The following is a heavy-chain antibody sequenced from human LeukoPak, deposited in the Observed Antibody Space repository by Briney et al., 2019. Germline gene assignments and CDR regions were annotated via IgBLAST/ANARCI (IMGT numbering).Heavy chain of an antibody. V-gene: IGHV3-21*01. CDR2: ISSSSSYI. CDR1: GFTFSSYS. Sequence: GGSLRLSCAASGFTFSSYSMNWVRQGPGKGLEWVSSISSSSSYIYYADSVKGRFTISRDNAKNSLYLQMNSLRAEDTAVYYCARDGCSSTSCYPWGQGTLVTVSS. J-gene: IGHJ5*02. CDR3: ARDGCSSTSCYP. D-gene: IGHD2-2*01.